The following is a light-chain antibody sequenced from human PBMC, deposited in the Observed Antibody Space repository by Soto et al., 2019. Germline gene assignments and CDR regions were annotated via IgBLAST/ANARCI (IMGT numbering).Light chain of an antibody. Sequence: EIVLTQSPGTLSLSPGERATLSCRASQSVSSSYLAWYQQKPGQAPRLLIYGASSRATGIPDRFSGSGSGTDFTLTISRLEPEDLAVYYCQPYGSSPRFTFGPGTKVYIK. V-gene: IGKV3-20*01. CDR3: QPYGSSPRFT. CDR1: QSVSSSY. J-gene: IGKJ3*01. CDR2: GAS.